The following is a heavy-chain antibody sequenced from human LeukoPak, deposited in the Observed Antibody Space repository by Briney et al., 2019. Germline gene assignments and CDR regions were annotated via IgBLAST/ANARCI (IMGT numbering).Heavy chain of an antibody. J-gene: IGHJ5*02. CDR1: GFTFSSYA. Sequence: GGSLRLSCAASGFTFSSYAMSWVRQAPGKGLEWVSAISGSGGSTYYADSVKGRFTISRDNSKNTLYLQMNSLRAEDTAVYYCAKDYLEFGYYYDSSVTLDPWGQGTLVTVSS. CDR3: AKDYLEFGYYYDSSVTLDP. V-gene: IGHV3-23*01. D-gene: IGHD3-22*01. CDR2: ISGSGGST.